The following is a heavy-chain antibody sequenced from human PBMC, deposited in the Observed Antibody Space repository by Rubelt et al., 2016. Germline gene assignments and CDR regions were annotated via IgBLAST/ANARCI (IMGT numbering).Heavy chain of an antibody. V-gene: IGHV3-7*01. D-gene: IGHD3-3*01. CDR3: ATALYFDLWRGFQP. Sequence: WVRQAPGTGLEWVANIKQDGSEKNYVDSVKGRFTISRDNAKNSLYLQMDSLRAGDTAVYYCATALYFDLWRGFQPWGQGILVTVSS. J-gene: IGHJ4*02. CDR2: IKQDGSEK.